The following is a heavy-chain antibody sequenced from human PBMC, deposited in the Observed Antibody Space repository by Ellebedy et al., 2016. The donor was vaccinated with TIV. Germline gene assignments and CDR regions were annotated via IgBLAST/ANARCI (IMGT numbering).Heavy chain of an antibody. CDR2: INHAGSET. J-gene: IGHJ4*02. Sequence: GESLKISCAASGFSLSSFWMSWVRQAPGKGLESVANINHAGSETYYVDSVKGRFTISRDNAKNSLYLQMNSLRAEDTAVYYCARYGNLGYWGQGTLVTVSS. CDR1: GFSLSSFW. D-gene: IGHD1-1*01. CDR3: ARYGNLGY. V-gene: IGHV3-7*03.